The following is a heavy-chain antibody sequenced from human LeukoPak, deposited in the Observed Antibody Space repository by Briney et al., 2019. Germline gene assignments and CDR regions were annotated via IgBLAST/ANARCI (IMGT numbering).Heavy chain of an antibody. Sequence: PSETLSLTCTVSGGSISSYYWSWIRQPPGKGLEWIGYIYYSGSTNYNPSLKSRVTISVDTSKNQFSLKLSSVTAADTAVYYCARGFDLVYGDYPDYGMDVWGQGTTVTVSS. D-gene: IGHD4-17*01. V-gene: IGHV4-59*01. CDR3: ARGFDLVYGDYPDYGMDV. J-gene: IGHJ6*02. CDR1: GGSISSYY. CDR2: IYYSGST.